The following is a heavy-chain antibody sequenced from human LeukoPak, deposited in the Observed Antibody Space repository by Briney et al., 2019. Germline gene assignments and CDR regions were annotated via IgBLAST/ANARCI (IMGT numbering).Heavy chain of an antibody. CDR3: AREILEPGKTHEY. CDR2: IRADAVTT. J-gene: IGHJ4*02. V-gene: IGHV3-23*01. CDR1: GFIFSHHG. D-gene: IGHD1-1*01. Sequence: PGGTLRLSCATSGFIFSHHGMNWVRQAPGKGLEWVSGIRADAVTTYYADSVKGRFTISRDNAKNTLYLQMDSLRAEDTAMYYCAREILEPGKTHEYWGQGTLVTVSS.